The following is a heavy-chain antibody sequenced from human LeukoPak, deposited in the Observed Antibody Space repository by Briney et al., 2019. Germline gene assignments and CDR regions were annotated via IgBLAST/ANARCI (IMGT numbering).Heavy chain of an antibody. J-gene: IGHJ3*02. CDR1: GFTFSSYE. D-gene: IGHD3-22*01. CDR3: ARDSGSYYYDSSGTDDAFDI. Sequence: GGSLRLSCAASGFTFSSYEMNWVRQAPGKGLEWVSYISSSGSTIYYADSVKGRFTISRDNAKNSLYLQMNSLRAEDTAVYYCARDSGSYYYDSSGTDDAFDIWGQGTMVTVSS. CDR2: ISSSGSTI. V-gene: IGHV3-48*03.